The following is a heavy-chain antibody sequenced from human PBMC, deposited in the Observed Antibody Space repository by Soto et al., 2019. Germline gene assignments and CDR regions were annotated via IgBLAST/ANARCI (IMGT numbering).Heavy chain of an antibody. CDR2: ISYDGSNK. Sequence: QVQLVESGGGVVQPGRSLRLSCAASGFTLSSYAMHWVRQAPGKGLEWVAVISYDGSNKYYADSVKGRFTISRDNSKNTLYLQMNSLRAEDTAVYYCATSWDPKDYYYGMDVWGQGTTVTVSS. V-gene: IGHV3-30-3*01. D-gene: IGHD1-26*01. CDR1: GFTLSSYA. J-gene: IGHJ6*02. CDR3: ATSWDPKDYYYGMDV.